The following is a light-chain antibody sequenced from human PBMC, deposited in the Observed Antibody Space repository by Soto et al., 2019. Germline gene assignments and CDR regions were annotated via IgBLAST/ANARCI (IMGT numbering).Light chain of an antibody. CDR1: QSVSSSY. J-gene: IGKJ1*01. CDR3: QLYGSSRT. Sequence: EVVLRQSPGTLSLSPGERATLSCRASQSVSSSYLAWYQQKPGQAPRLLIYGASSRATGIPDRFSGSGSGTDFTLTISRLEPEDFAVYYCQLYGSSRTFGQGTKVDIK. CDR2: GAS. V-gene: IGKV3-20*01.